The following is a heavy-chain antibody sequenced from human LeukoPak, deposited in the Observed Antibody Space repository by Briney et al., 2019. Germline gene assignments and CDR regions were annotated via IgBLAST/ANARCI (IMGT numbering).Heavy chain of an antibody. Sequence: GASVKVSCKASGYTFANYDINGVRQATGQGLEWMGWMNPISGYTGFAQKFQGRVTMTGDTSISTAYMELSSLRSEDAAVYYCARGNRLYTSSWSALAFDIWGQGTMVTVSS. V-gene: IGHV1-8*01. CDR1: GYTFANYD. D-gene: IGHD6-13*01. CDR2: MNPISGYT. CDR3: ARGNRLYTSSWSALAFDI. J-gene: IGHJ3*02.